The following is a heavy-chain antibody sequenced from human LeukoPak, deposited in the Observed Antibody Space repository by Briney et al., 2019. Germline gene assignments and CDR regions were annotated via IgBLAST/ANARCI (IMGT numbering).Heavy chain of an antibody. D-gene: IGHD2-15*01. Sequence: PSETLSLTCTVSGGSISSGDYYWSWIRQPPGKGLEWIGYIYCSGSTYYNPSLKSRVTISVDTSKNQFSLKLSSVTAADTAVYYCARGPPLVARPDYWGQGTLVTVSS. CDR3: ARGPPLVARPDY. CDR2: IYCSGST. V-gene: IGHV4-30-4*01. J-gene: IGHJ4*02. CDR1: GGSISSGDYY.